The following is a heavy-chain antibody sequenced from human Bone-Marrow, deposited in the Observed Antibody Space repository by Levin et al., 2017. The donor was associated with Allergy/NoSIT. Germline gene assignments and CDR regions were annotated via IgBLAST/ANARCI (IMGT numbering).Heavy chain of an antibody. J-gene: IGHJ3*02. CDR2: IYHIGIA. Sequence: PSETLSLTCFVSGTSISSTYWWTWVRQSPEKGLEWIGEIYHIGIAKYNPSLRGRVAISVDKSKNEFSLKLTSVTAADTARYYCAMGDYVGKPPIMRAFDTWGQGTMVIVSS. V-gene: IGHV4/OR15-8*01. CDR3: AMGDYVGKPPIMRAFDT. CDR1: GTSISSTYW. D-gene: IGHD3-16*01.